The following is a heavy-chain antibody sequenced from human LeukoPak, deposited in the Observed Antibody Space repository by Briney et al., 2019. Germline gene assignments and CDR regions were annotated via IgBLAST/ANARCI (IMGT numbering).Heavy chain of an antibody. J-gene: IGHJ3*01. D-gene: IGHD1-14*01. CDR3: VVVVEPPDSDGFDV. CDR1: GFTFGNSW. Sequence: GGSLRLSCAASGFTFGNSWLHWVRQAPGKGLVWVSLINADGSTATYADSVKGRFTISRDNARNTLSLQMNSLTIEDTAVYYCVVVVEPPDSDGFDVWGQGTMITVSS. V-gene: IGHV3-74*01. CDR2: INADGSTA.